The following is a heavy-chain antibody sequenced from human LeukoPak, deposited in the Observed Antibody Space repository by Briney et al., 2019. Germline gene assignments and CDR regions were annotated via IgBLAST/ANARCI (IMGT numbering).Heavy chain of an antibody. D-gene: IGHD3-16*01. CDR1: GFSFSNAW. J-gene: IGHJ4*02. V-gene: IGHV3-15*01. CDR3: TAGEGFTDFDS. Sequence: PGGSLTLSCAASGFSFSNAWMSWVRQAPGKGLEWVGRIKREIDGGTTAYTAPVKGRFSISRDDSKNTVFLQMSSLKTEDTAVYYCTAGEGFTDFDSWGQGTLVTVSS. CDR2: IKREIDGGTT.